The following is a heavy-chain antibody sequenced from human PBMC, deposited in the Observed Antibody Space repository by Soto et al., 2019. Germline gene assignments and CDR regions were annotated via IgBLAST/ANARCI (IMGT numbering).Heavy chain of an antibody. D-gene: IGHD3-10*01. CDR1: GYTFTGYY. V-gene: IGHV1-2*02. CDR2: INPNSGGT. CDR3: ARALVGGPLFDP. J-gene: IGHJ5*02. Sequence: RASVKVSCKASGYTFTGYYMHWVRQAPGQGLEWMGWINPNSGGTNYAQKFQGRVTMTRDTSISTAYMELSRLRSDDTAVYYCARALVGGPLFDPWGQGTLVTVSS.